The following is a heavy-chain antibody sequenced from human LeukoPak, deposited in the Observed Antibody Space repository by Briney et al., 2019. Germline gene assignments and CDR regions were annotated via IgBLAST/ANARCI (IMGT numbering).Heavy chain of an antibody. CDR1: GGSISNYY. Sequence: ETLSLTCTVSGGSISNYYWSWIRQPPGKGLEWIGYIFHRGSTNYNPSLKSRVTISVDTSKNHFSLKLSSVTAADTAVYYCARDAYYYDSSGSRLFDYWGQGTLVTVSS. D-gene: IGHD3-22*01. J-gene: IGHJ4*02. V-gene: IGHV4-59*01. CDR2: IFHRGST. CDR3: ARDAYYYDSSGSRLFDY.